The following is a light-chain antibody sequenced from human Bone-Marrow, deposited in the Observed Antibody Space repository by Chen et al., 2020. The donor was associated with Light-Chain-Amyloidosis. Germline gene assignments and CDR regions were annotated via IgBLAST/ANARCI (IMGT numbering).Light chain of an antibody. CDR3: QSADSSGTYEVI. CDR2: RDT. J-gene: IGLJ2*01. V-gene: IGLV3-25*03. Sequence: SYELTQPPSVSVSPGQTARITCSGDDLPTKYAYWYQQKPGQAPVLVVHRDTERPSGISERFSGSSSRTTATLTISRDQAEDEADYRCQSADSSGTYEVIFGGGTELTVL. CDR1: DLPTKY.